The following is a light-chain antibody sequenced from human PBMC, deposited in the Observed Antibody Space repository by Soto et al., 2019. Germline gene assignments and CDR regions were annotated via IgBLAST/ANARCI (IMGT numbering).Light chain of an antibody. Sequence: EIVLKQSPGTLSLSPGERATLSCRASQSVNSNYLAWYQQKPGQAPRLLFSGASSRATGIPDRFSGSGSGTDFTLTISRLEPEDFAVYYCQQYANSRWTFGQGTKVDNK. CDR3: QQYANSRWT. CDR1: QSVNSNY. J-gene: IGKJ1*01. CDR2: GAS. V-gene: IGKV3-20*01.